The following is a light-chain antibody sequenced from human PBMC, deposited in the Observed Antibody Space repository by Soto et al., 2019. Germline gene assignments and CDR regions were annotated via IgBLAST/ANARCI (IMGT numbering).Light chain of an antibody. Sequence: SALTQPPSASGSPGQSVAISCTGTSSDVGGYNYVSWYQQHPGKAPKLMIYEVNKRPSGVPDRFSGSKSGNTASLTVSGLHAEDDADYYCSSYAGSSNVFGTGTKLTVL. V-gene: IGLV2-8*01. CDR3: SSYAGSSNV. J-gene: IGLJ1*01. CDR1: SSDVGGYNY. CDR2: EVN.